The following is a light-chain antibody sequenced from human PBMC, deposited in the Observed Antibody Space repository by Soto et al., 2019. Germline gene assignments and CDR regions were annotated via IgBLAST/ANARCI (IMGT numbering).Light chain of an antibody. V-gene: IGKV3-15*01. J-gene: IGKJ1*01. CDR1: QSVSSN. CDR3: QQYSYWPRT. CDR2: GAS. Sequence: EIVMTQSPATLSVSPGERATLSCRASQSVSSNLAWYQHKPGRAPRLLIYGASTRATDIPARFSGSGSGTEFTLTISSLQYEDFAVYYCQQYSYWPRTFGQGTKVDIK.